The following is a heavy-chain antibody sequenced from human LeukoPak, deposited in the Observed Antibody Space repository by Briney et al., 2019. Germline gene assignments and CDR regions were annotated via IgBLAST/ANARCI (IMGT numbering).Heavy chain of an antibody. D-gene: IGHD5-12*01. V-gene: IGHV3-23*01. CDR3: AKDRGYGVSYWYFDL. Sequence: EGSLRLSCAASGFTFSSYAMSWVRQAPGKGLEWVSAISGSGGSTYYADSVKGRFTISRDNSKDTLYLQMNSLRAEDTAVYYCAKDRGYGVSYWYFDLWGRGTLVTVSS. J-gene: IGHJ2*01. CDR2: ISGSGGST. CDR1: GFTFSSYA.